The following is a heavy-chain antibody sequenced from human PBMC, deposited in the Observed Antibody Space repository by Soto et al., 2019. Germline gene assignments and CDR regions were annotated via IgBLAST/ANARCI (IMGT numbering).Heavy chain of an antibody. CDR3: ARDYYDFWSGYSDYYYGTDV. D-gene: IGHD3-3*01. Sequence: QVQLVQSGAEVKKPGSSVKVSCKASGGTFSSYAISWVRQAPGQGLEWMGGIIPIFGTANYAQKFQGRVTITADESTSTAYMELSSLRSEDTAVYYCARDYYDFWSGYSDYYYGTDVWGQGTTVTVSS. J-gene: IGHJ6*02. V-gene: IGHV1-69*12. CDR1: GGTFSSYA. CDR2: IIPIFGTA.